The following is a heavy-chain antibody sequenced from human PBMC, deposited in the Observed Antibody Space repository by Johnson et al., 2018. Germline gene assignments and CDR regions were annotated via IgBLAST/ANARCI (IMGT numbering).Heavy chain of an antibody. CDR2: IKQDGTKK. J-gene: IGHJ1*01. V-gene: IGHV3-7*01. Sequence: EVQLVESGGGLVKPGGSLRLSCAASGFTFSSYSMNWVRQAPGKGLEWVANIKQDGTKKFYADSVKGRFTISRDNSKNTLYLQMNSLRAEDTAVYYCARVGGEYFQHWGQGTLVTVSS. CDR1: GFTFSSYS. CDR3: ARVGGEYFQH.